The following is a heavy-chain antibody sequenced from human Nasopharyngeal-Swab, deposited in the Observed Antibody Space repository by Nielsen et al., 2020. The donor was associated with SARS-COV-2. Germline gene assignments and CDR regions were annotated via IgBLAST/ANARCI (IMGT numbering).Heavy chain of an antibody. V-gene: IGHV4-31*02. CDR2: IYYSGST. CDR3: ARNWRSGSMDV. Sequence: WIRQPPGKGLEWIGYIYYSGSTYYNPSLKSRVTISVDTSKNQFSLKLSSVTAADTAVYYCARNWRSGSMDVWGKGTTVTASS. D-gene: IGHD3-10*01. J-gene: IGHJ6*03.